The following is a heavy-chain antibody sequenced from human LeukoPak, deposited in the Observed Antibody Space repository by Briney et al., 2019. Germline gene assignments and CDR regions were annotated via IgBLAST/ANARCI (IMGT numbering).Heavy chain of an antibody. V-gene: IGHV3-33*06. D-gene: IGHD2-21*02. Sequence: GGSLRLSCAASGFTFSSYGMHWVRQAPGKGLEWVAVIWYDGSNKYYADSVKGRFTISRDNSKNTLYLQMNSLRAEDTAVYYCAKDNGGDLFDYWGQGTLVTVSS. CDR3: AKDNGGDLFDY. CDR2: IWYDGSNK. J-gene: IGHJ4*02. CDR1: GFTFSSYG.